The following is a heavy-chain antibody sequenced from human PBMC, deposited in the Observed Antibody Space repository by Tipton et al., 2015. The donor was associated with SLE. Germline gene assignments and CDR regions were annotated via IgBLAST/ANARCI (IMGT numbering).Heavy chain of an antibody. D-gene: IGHD5-12*01. V-gene: IGHV4-34*01. J-gene: IGHJ4*02. Sequence: GPVKPSETLSLTCTVSGASLSSFFWAWIRQPPGKGLEWIGEINHSGNTNFNPSLGSRVTVSVDTSNNQFSLRLSSVTAADTATYYCARGGLFRSPSLVAANYFDSWGQGTLVTVSS. CDR3: ARGGLFRSPSLVAANYFDS. CDR1: GASLSSFF. CDR2: INHSGNT.